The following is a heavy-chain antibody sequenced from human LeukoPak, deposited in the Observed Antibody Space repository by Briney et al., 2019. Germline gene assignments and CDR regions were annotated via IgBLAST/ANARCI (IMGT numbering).Heavy chain of an antibody. CDR1: GGSISSYY. J-gene: IGHJ4*02. V-gene: IGHV4-4*07. CDR2: IYTSGST. Sequence: SETLSLTCTVSGGSISSYYWSWIRLPAGKGLEWIGRIYTSGSTNYNPSLKSRVTMSVDTSKNQFSLKLSSVTAADTAVYYCARDPSDYGGNGYFDYWGQGTLVTVSS. CDR3: ARDPSDYGGNGYFDY. D-gene: IGHD4-23*01.